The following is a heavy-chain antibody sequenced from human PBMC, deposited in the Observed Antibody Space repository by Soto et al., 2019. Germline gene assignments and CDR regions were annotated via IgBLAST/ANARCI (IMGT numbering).Heavy chain of an antibody. Sequence: ASVKVSCKASGYTFTSYGISWVRQAPGQGLEWMGWISAYNGNTNYAQKLQGRVTMTTDTSTSTAYMELRSLRSDDTAVYYCARVISPGGYPSDYFDYWGQGTLVTVSS. V-gene: IGHV1-18*01. CDR3: ARVISPGGYPSDYFDY. D-gene: IGHD3-16*02. J-gene: IGHJ4*02. CDR1: GYTFTSYG. CDR2: ISAYNGNT.